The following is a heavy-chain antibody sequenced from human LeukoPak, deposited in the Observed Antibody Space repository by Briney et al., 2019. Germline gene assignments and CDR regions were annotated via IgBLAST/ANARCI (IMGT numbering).Heavy chain of an antibody. CDR1: GGSISNYY. CDR2: IYYTGST. J-gene: IGHJ4*02. CDR3: ARDSYSGFDY. Sequence: SETLSLTCTVSGGSISNYYWSWIRQSPGKGLQWIGYIYYTGSTIYNPSLKSRVTISVDTSKNQFSLKLASVTAADTAVYCCARDSYSGFDYWGQGTLVTVSS. D-gene: IGHD4-11*01. V-gene: IGHV4-59*01.